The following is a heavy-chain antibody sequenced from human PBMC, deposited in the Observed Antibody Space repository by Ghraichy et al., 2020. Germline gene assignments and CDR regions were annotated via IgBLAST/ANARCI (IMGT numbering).Heavy chain of an antibody. CDR3: ASWEAAAGLPYYYYYYMDV. CDR1: GFTFSSYS. V-gene: IGHV3-48*02. CDR2: ISSSSSTI. J-gene: IGHJ6*03. D-gene: IGHD6-13*01. Sequence: GGSLRLSCAASGFTFSSYSMNWVRQAPGKGLEWVSYISSSSSTIYYADSVKGRFTISRDNAKNSLYLQMNSLRDEDTAVYYCASWEAAAGLPYYYYYYMDVWGKGTTVTVSS.